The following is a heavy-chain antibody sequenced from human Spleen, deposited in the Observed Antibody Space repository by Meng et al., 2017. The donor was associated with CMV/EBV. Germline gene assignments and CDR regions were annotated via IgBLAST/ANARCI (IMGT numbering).Heavy chain of an antibody. CDR2: IYTSGST. J-gene: IGHJ5*02. CDR3: ARDPEGINWFDP. D-gene: IGHD6-13*01. CDR1: GGSIISYY. Sequence: QVRLQESCPGVVKPSETLSLTCTVTGGSIISYYWSWILQPSGKGLEWIGRIYTSGSTNYNPSLQSRVTMSADTSKNQFSLKLSYLTAADTAVYYCARDPEGINWFDPWGQGTLVTVSS. V-gene: IGHV4-4*07.